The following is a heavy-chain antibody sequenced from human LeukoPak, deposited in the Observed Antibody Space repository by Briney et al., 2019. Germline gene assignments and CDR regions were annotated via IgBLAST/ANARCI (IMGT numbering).Heavy chain of an antibody. CDR1: GYTFTGYY. V-gene: IGHV1-2*02. CDR3: ARAGIAAAIFDY. Sequence: ASVKVSCKASGYTFTGYYMHWVRQAPGQGLEWMGWINPNSGGTNYAQKFQGRVTMTRDTSISTAYMELSSLRSEDTAVYYCARAGIAAAIFDYWGQGTLVTVSS. D-gene: IGHD6-13*01. J-gene: IGHJ4*02. CDR2: INPNSGGT.